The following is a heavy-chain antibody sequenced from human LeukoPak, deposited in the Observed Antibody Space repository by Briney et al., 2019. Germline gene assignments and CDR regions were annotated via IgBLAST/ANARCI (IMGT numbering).Heavy chain of an antibody. CDR3: ARVAPEWELLGYFDY. Sequence: GGSLRLSCAASGFTFSSYAMHWVRQAPGKGLEWVAVISYDGSNKYYADSVKGRFTISRDNFKNTLYLQMNSLRAEDTAVYYCARVAPEWELLGYFDYWGQGTLVTVSS. J-gene: IGHJ4*02. V-gene: IGHV3-30-3*01. D-gene: IGHD1-26*01. CDR1: GFTFSSYA. CDR2: ISYDGSNK.